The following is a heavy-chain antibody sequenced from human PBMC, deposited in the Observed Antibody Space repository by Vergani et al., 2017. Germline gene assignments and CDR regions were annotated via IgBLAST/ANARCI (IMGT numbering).Heavy chain of an antibody. CDR3: ASLRSGGSPYDSFDI. V-gene: IGHV4-39*07. CDR1: GGSISSSSYY. D-gene: IGHD2-15*01. J-gene: IGHJ3*02. Sequence: QLQLQESGPGLVKPSETLSLTCTVSGGSISSSSYYWGWIRQPPGKGLEWIGYIYYSGSTYYNPSLKSRVTISVDTSKNQFSLKLSSVTAADTAVYSCASLRSGGSPYDSFDIWGQGTMVTVSS. CDR2: IYYSGST.